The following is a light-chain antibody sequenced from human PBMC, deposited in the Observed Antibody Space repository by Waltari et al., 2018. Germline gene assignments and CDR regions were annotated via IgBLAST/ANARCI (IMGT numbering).Light chain of an antibody. Sequence: DIVMTQSPDSLAVSLGERVTINCKSSQSVLYSSNSQNYLAWYQQKPGQPPKLLIYSASARESGVPDRFSGSESGTDFTLTISSLQAEDVAVYYCQQYYDIPWTFGQGTKVEIK. CDR1: QSVLYSSNSQNY. CDR2: SAS. V-gene: IGKV4-1*01. J-gene: IGKJ1*01. CDR3: QQYYDIPWT.